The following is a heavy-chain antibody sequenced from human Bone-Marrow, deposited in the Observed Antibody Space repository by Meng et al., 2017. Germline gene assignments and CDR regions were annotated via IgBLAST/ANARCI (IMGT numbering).Heavy chain of an antibody. Sequence: SVKVSCKTSGGTFGGYAINWVRQAPGQGLEWMGGIIPTFPTPNYAQKFQDRVAINADTSTSTVYMELNRLRSDDTAVYYCARASLVSPAAFYYHYMDVWGQGTTVTVSS. V-gene: IGHV1-69*06. CDR3: ARASLVSPAAFYYHYMDV. CDR2: IIPTFPTP. D-gene: IGHD6-25*01. CDR1: GGTFGGYA. J-gene: IGHJ6*02.